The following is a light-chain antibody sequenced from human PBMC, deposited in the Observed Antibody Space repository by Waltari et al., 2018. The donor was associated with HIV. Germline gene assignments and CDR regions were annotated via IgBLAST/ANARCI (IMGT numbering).Light chain of an antibody. CDR3: CSYAGSYTFVV. Sequence: QSALTQPRSVSGSHGQSVTIPCTGTSSDGGGYNSVSWYQQHPGKAPNLMIYDVSKRPSGVPDRFSGSKSGNTASLTISGLQAEDEADYYCCSYAGSYTFVVFGGGTKLTVL. V-gene: IGLV2-11*01. CDR1: SSDGGGYNS. J-gene: IGLJ2*01. CDR2: DVS.